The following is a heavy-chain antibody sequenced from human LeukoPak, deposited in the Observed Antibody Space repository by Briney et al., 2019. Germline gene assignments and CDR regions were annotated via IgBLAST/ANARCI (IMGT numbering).Heavy chain of an antibody. CDR2: ISSSSSYI. J-gene: IGHJ6*02. CDR3: ARDPYYYDSSGYYYGMDV. CDR1: GFTLSSYS. V-gene: IGHV3-21*01. Sequence: GGSLRLSCAASGFTLSSYSMNWVRQAPGKGLEWVSFISSSSSYIYYADSVKGRFTISRDNAKNSLYLQMNSLRAEDTAVYYCARDPYYYDSSGYYYGMDVWGQGTTVTVSS. D-gene: IGHD3-22*01.